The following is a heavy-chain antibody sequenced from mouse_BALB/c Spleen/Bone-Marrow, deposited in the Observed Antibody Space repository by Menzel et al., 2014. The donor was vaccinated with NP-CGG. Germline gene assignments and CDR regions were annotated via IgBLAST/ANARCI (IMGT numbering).Heavy chain of an antibody. D-gene: IGHD2-14*01. CDR1: GFTFNTYA. CDR3: VRHRGDY. V-gene: IGHV10-1*02. J-gene: IGHJ2*01. Sequence: EVKVEESGGGLVQPKGSLKLSCAASGFTFNTYAMNWVRQAPGKGLEWVARIRSKSNNYATYYADSVKDRFTISRDDSQSMLYLQMNNLKTEDTAMYYCVRHRGDYWVQGTTPTVSS. CDR2: IRSKSNNYAT.